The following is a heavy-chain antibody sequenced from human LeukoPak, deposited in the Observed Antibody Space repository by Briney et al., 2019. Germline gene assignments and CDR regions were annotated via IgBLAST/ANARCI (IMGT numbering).Heavy chain of an antibody. CDR3: ARDMGVIFSVFDY. J-gene: IGHJ4*02. D-gene: IGHD3-10*01. CDR1: GFNFSSYE. Sequence: GGSLRLSCAASGFNFSSYEMHWVRQAPGKGLEWVSHITSSGTTIYYADSVKGRFTISRDNAKNSLYLQMNSLRAEDTAVYYCARDMGVIFSVFDYWGQGTLVTVSS. V-gene: IGHV3-48*03. CDR2: ITSSGTTI.